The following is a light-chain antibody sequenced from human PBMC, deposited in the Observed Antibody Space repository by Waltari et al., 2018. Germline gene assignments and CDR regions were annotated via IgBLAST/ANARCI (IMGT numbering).Light chain of an antibody. J-gene: IGKJ1*01. Sequence: DIQLTQSPSSLSASVGDGVTITCRTSQIINNYLNWFQQKAGKAPQLLIFDASSVQRGVPSRFSGSGSGTDFTLTISSLQPEDFATYYCQQSYTSPRTFGQGTKV. CDR2: DAS. CDR3: QQSYTSPRT. CDR1: QIINNY. V-gene: IGKV1-39*01.